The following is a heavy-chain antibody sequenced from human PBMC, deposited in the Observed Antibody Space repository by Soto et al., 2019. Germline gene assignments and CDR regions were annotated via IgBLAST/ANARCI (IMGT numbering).Heavy chain of an antibody. D-gene: IGHD6-6*01. V-gene: IGHV4-34*01. J-gene: IGHJ6*03. CDR2: INHSGST. CDR1: GGSFSGYY. CDR3: ARGQRKGSSSYVVIYYYMDV. Sequence: PSETLSLTCAVYGGSFSGYYWSWIRQPPGKGLEWIGEINHSGSTNYNPSLKSRVTISVDTSKNQFSLKLSSVTAADTAVYYCARGQRKGSSSYVVIYYYMDVWGKGTTVTVSS.